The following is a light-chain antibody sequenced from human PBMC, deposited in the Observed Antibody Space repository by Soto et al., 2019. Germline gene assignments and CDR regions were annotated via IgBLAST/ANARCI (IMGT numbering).Light chain of an antibody. CDR1: QSISSNY. Sequence: EIVLTQSPGTLSLSPWERATLSCRASQSISSNYVAWYQQKPGQAPRLLIYDASSRATGIPNRFSGSGSGTDFTLTISRLEPEDFAVYYCQQYGSIPWTFGQGTKVDIK. J-gene: IGKJ1*01. V-gene: IGKV3-20*01. CDR2: DAS. CDR3: QQYGSIPWT.